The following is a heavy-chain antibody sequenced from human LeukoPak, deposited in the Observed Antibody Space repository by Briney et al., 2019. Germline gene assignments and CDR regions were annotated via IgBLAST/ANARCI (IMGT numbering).Heavy chain of an antibody. J-gene: IGHJ5*02. Sequence: SETLSLTCTVSGGSISSYYWSWIRQPPGKGLEWIGYIYTSGSTNYNPSLKSRVTISLDTSKNQFSLKLSSVTAADTAVYYCARHKGWGGYCGNSLWFDPWGQGTLVTVSS. CDR3: ARHKGWGGYCGNSLWFDP. D-gene: IGHD4-23*01. CDR1: GGSISSYY. V-gene: IGHV4-4*09. CDR2: IYTSGST.